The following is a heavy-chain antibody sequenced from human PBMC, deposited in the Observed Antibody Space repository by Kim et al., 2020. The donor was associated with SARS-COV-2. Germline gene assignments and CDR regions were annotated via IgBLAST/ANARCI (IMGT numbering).Heavy chain of an antibody. CDR1: RFTFSSYA. CDR2: ISGSGGST. Sequence: GGSLRLSCAASRFTFSSYAMSWVRQAPGKGLEWVSVISGSGGSTYYADSVKGRFTISRDNSKNTLYLQMNSLRAEDTAVYYCAKDQRYCGGGICYGVFHYWGQGTLVTVSS. D-gene: IGHD2-15*01. J-gene: IGHJ4*02. CDR3: AKDQRYCGGGICYGVFHY. V-gene: IGHV3-23*01.